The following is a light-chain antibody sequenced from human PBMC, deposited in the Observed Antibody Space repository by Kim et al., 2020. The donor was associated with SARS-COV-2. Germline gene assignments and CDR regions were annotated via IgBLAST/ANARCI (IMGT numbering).Light chain of an antibody. Sequence: DIQMTQSPSTLSASVGDRVTITCRASQSISNWLAWYQQKPGKAPKLLIYDASSLESGVPSRFSGSGSGTEFTLTISSLQPDDFATYYCQHRTFGQGTKVEIK. V-gene: IGKV1-5*01. CDR2: DAS. J-gene: IGKJ1*01. CDR1: QSISNW. CDR3: QHRT.